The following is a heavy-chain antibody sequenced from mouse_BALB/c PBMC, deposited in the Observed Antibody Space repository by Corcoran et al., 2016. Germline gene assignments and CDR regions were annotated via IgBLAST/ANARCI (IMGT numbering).Heavy chain of an antibody. J-gene: IGHJ3*01. CDR3: ALYYRYDGFAY. Sequence: EVQLQQSGAELVKPGASVKLSCTASGFNIKDTYMHWVKQRPEQGLEWIGRIDPANGNTKYDPKFQGKATITADTSSNTAYLQLSSLTSEDTAVYYCALYYRYDGFAYWGQGTLVTVSA. V-gene: IGHV14-3*02. CDR1: GFNIKDTY. D-gene: IGHD2-14*01. CDR2: IDPANGNT.